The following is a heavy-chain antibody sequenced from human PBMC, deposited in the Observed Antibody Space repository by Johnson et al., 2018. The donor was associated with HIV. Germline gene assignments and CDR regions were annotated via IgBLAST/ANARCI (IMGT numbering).Heavy chain of an antibody. Sequence: GMHWVRQAPGKGLEWVACIRYDGSKKYYADSVKGRFTISRDNSKNTLYLQMNSLRAEDTAVYYCAKAHRGIAVALVAFDIWGQGTMVTVSS. D-gene: IGHD6-19*01. V-gene: IGHV3-30*02. J-gene: IGHJ3*02. CDR3: AKAHRGIAVALVAFDI. CDR1: G. CDR2: IRYDGSKK.